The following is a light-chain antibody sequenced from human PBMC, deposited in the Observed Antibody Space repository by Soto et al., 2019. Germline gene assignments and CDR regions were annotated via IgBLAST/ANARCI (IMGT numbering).Light chain of an antibody. J-gene: IGLJ1*01. CDR1: NSNVGAYNF. Sequence: QSALTQPASVSGSPGQSIAISCTGTNSNVGAYNFVSWYQQYPGKAPKLIIHEVSNRPSGISDRFSGSKSGNTASLTISGLQADDEADYYCSSFTTYNTRVFGTGTKLTGL. CDR3: SSFTTYNTRV. V-gene: IGLV2-14*01. CDR2: EVS.